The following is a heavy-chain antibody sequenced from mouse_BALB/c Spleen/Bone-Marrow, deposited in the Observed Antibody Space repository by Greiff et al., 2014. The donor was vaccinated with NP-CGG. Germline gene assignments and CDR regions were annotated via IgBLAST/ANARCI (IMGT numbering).Heavy chain of an antibody. V-gene: IGHV1S135*01. CDR2: IDPYSGGT. Sequence: VQLKQSGPELVKPGASVKVPCKASGYAFTSYNMYWVKQSHGKSLEWMGYIDPYSGGTSYNQKFKVKATLTVDKSSSTAYMHLNSLTSEDSAVYYCARNLGYGYFDYWGQGTTLTVSS. CDR3: ARNLGYGYFDY. CDR1: GYAFTSYN. J-gene: IGHJ2*01. D-gene: IGHD3-1*01.